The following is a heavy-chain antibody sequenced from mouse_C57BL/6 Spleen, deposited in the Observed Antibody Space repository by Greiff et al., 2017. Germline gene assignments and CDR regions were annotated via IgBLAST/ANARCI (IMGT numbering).Heavy chain of an antibody. J-gene: IGHJ2*01. CDR2: INPSNGGT. D-gene: IGHD1-1*01. CDR3: ARFDYYGSPFDY. V-gene: IGHV1-53*01. Sequence: QVQLQQPGTELVKPGASVKLSCKASGYTFTSYWMHWVKQRPGQGLEWIGNINPSNGGTNYNEKFKSKATLTVDKSSSTAYMQLSSLTSEDSAVXYCARFDYYGSPFDYWGQGTTLTVSS. CDR1: GYTFTSYW.